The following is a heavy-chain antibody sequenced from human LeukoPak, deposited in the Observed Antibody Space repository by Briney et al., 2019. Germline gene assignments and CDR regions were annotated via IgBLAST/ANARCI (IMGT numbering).Heavy chain of an antibody. Sequence: PGGSLRLSCAASGFTFSDYYMSWIRQAPGKGLEWVSYISSSGSTIYYADSVKGRFTISRDNAKNSLYLQMNSLRAEDTAVYYCARDNCEIQLWCDGYDYWGQGTLVTVSS. CDR1: GFTFSDYY. CDR3: ARDNCEIQLWCDGYDY. D-gene: IGHD5-18*01. J-gene: IGHJ4*02. CDR2: ISSSGSTI. V-gene: IGHV3-11*04.